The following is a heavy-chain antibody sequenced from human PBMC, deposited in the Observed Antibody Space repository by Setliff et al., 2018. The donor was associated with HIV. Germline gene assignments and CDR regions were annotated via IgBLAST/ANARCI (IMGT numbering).Heavy chain of an antibody. D-gene: IGHD3-3*01. CDR1: GYSISTAYY. Sequence: SETLSLTCAVSGYSISTAYYWGGIRQPPGKGLEWIGSVYHSGTTYYNPSLKSRVTISVDMSNNQVSLKVTSVTAADTAVYYCMRGRSITIFGVAYFDFWGQGTQVTVSS. CDR3: MRGRSITIFGVAYFDF. J-gene: IGHJ4*02. V-gene: IGHV4-38-2*01. CDR2: VYHSGTT.